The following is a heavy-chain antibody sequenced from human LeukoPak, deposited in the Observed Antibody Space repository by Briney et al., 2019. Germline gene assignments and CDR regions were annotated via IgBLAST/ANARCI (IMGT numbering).Heavy chain of an antibody. D-gene: IGHD1-26*01. Sequence: GALRLSCAASGFTLSSYAMSWVRRAPGKGLEWVSAISGSGGSTYYADSVKGRFTISRDNSKNTLYLQMNSLRAEDTAVYYCAKENLVGATIDYWGQGTLVTVSS. CDR3: AKENLVGATIDY. J-gene: IGHJ4*02. V-gene: IGHV3-23*01. CDR1: GFTLSSYA. CDR2: ISGSGGST.